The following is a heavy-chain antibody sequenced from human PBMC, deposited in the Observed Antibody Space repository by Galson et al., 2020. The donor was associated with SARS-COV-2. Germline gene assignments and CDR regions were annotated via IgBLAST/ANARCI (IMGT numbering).Heavy chain of an antibody. CDR3: VKHSWIAVAAFDS. CDR2: ISGSDTT. J-gene: IGHJ4*02. CDR1: GLTFDSYV. D-gene: IGHD6-19*01. Sequence: GGSLRLSCAASGLTFDSYVMSWVRQAPGKGREWVSGISGSDTTHNAYSVKGRFTISRDNFGNTLHLQMYSLKVEDTAFYYCVKHSWIAVAAFDSWGQGTLVSVSS. V-gene: IGHV3-23*01.